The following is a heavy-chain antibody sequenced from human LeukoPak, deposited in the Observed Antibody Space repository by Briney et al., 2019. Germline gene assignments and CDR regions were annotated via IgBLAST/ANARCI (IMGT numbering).Heavy chain of an antibody. CDR3: AKHEGFFGGKYNWSDP. J-gene: IGHJ5*02. CDR2: IYTSGST. Sequence: NPSETLSLTYTVACPSISRYYWSWIRQPPGKGLGWLGYIYTSGSTNYNPSLKSRVTMSVETSKNQFSLKLSSVTAADTAVYYCAKHEGFFGGKYNWSDPWGKGTPVTVSS. D-gene: IGHD3-3*01. V-gene: IGHV4-4*09. CDR1: CPSISRYY.